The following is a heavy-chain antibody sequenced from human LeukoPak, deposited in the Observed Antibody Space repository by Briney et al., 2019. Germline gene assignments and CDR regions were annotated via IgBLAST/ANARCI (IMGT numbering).Heavy chain of an antibody. Sequence: SVQFSCQASGGTFSSYAISWVRQAPGQGLEWMGGIIPIFGTANYAQKFQGRVTITADESTSTAYMELSSLRSEDTAVYYCASPGPKNIVVVVAAQAYGMDVWGQGTTVTVSS. CDR3: ASPGPKNIVVVVAAQAYGMDV. CDR2: IIPIFGTA. D-gene: IGHD2-15*01. V-gene: IGHV1-69*01. CDR1: GGTFSSYA. J-gene: IGHJ6*02.